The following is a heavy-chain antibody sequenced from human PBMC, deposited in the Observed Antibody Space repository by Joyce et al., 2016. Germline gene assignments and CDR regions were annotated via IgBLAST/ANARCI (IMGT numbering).Heavy chain of an antibody. CDR2: ISWDSGSI. D-gene: IGHD5-24*01. CDR1: GLTFDDYA. J-gene: IGHJ4*02. Sequence: EVQLVESGGGLVQPGRSLRLSCVAWGLTFDDYAMHWVWQAPGKGLEWVSGISWDSGSIGYGDSVKGRFTISRDNAKNSLHLQMNSLRPEDTALYYCAKDSHVEMATTGFFDKWGQGTLVTVSS. CDR3: AKDSHVEMATTGFFDK. V-gene: IGHV3-9*01.